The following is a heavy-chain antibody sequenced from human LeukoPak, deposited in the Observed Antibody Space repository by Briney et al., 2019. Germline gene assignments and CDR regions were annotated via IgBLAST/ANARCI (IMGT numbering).Heavy chain of an antibody. CDR3: ARGSLSSSWPFDY. D-gene: IGHD6-13*01. CDR1: GFTFSSYS. J-gene: IGHJ4*02. Sequence: GGSLRLSCAASGFTFSSYSMNWVRQAPGKGLEWVSSISSSSSYIYYADSVKGRFTISRDNAKNSLYLQMNSLRAEDTAVYYCARGSLSSSWPFDYWGQGTLVTVSS. CDR2: ISSSSSYI. V-gene: IGHV3-21*01.